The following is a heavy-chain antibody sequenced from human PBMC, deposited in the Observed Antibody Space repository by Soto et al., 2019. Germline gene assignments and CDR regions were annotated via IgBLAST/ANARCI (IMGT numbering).Heavy chain of an antibody. D-gene: IGHD3-3*01. CDR3: ARVMTIFGASNNWFDP. Sequence: PSETLSLTCTVSGGSISSYYWSWIRQPPGKGLEWIGYIYYSGSTNYNPSLKSRVTISVDTSKNQFSLKLSSVTAADTAVYYCARVMTIFGASNNWFDPWGQGTLVTVSS. CDR2: IYYSGST. J-gene: IGHJ5*02. V-gene: IGHV4-59*01. CDR1: GGSISSYY.